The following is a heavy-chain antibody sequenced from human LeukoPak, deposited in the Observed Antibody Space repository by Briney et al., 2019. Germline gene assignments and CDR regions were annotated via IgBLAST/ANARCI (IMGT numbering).Heavy chain of an antibody. J-gene: IGHJ6*04. CDR3: ARPTTGSSWSNPYYYYGMDV. CDR1: GFTFSSYA. Sequence: GRSLRLSCAASGFTFSSYAMHWVRQAPGKGLEWVAVISYDGSNKYYADFVKGRFTISRDNSKNTLYLQMNSLRAEDTAVYYCARPTTGSSWSNPYYYYGMDVWGKGTTVTVSS. D-gene: IGHD6-13*01. CDR2: ISYDGSNK. V-gene: IGHV3-30*04.